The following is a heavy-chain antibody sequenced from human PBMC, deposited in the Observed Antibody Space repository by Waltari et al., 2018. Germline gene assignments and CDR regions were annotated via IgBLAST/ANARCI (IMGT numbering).Heavy chain of an antibody. V-gene: IGHV4-39*01. D-gene: IGHD3-3*01. CDR2: IDSSGTT. J-gene: IGHJ3*02. CDR3: ANRYYYDPRGYPYDAFDI. Sequence: QVRLQESGPGLLKPSETLSLTCTVSGDSISRNNLFWAWLRLTPGKGLEWIGSIDSSGTTYFNPSLKCRVAISVDTPNNQFSLRLSSVTAADTAIYYCANRYYYDPRGYPYDAFDIWGQGTSVTVSS. CDR1: GDSISRNNLF.